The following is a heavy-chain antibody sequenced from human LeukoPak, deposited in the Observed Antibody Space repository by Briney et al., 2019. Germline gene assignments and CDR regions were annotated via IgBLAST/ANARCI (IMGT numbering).Heavy chain of an antibody. Sequence: GGSLRLSCAASGFTFSSYSMNWVRQAPGKGLEWVSYISSSSSTIYYADSVKGRFTISRDNAKNSLYLQMNSLRAEDTAVYYCARDRYGRAFDIWGQGTMVTVSS. CDR2: ISSSSSTI. V-gene: IGHV3-48*04. J-gene: IGHJ3*02. CDR1: GFTFSSYS. D-gene: IGHD3-9*01. CDR3: ARDRYGRAFDI.